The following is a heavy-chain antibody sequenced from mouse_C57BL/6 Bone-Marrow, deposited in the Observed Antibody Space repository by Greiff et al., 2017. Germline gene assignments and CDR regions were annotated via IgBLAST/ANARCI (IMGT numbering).Heavy chain of an antibody. V-gene: IGHV2-6*01. CDR2: IWGVGST. Sequence: VQLQESGPGLVAPSQSLSITCTVSGFSLTSYGVDWVRQSPGKGLEWLGVIWGVGSTKYNSALKSRLSISKDNSKSQVFVKMNSLQTDDTAMYYCASEGYHYAMDYWGQGTSVTVSS. J-gene: IGHJ4*01. D-gene: IGHD2-2*01. CDR3: ASEGYHYAMDY. CDR1: GFSLTSYG.